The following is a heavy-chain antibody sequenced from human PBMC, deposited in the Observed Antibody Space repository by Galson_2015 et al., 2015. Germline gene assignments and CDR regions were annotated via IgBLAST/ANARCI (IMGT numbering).Heavy chain of an antibody. D-gene: IGHD1-26*01. CDR1: GFTFSSYA. CDR3: ARVGWELLGPYYYYYYMDV. J-gene: IGHJ6*03. V-gene: IGHV3-30-3*01. CDR2: ISYDGSNK. Sequence: SLRLSCAASGFTFSSYAMHWVRQAPGKGLEWVAVISYDGSNKYYADSVKGRFTISRDNSKNTLYLQMNSLRAEDTAVYYCARVGWELLGPYYYYYYMDVWGKGTTVTVSS.